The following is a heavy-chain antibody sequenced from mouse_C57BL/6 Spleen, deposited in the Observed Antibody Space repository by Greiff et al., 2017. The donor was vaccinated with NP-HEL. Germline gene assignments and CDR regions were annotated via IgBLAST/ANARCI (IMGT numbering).Heavy chain of an antibody. CDR1: GYTFTSYW. V-gene: IGHV1-50*01. CDR2: IDPSDRYT. Sequence: VQLQQSGAELVKPGASVKLSCKASGYTFTSYWMQWVKQRPGPGLAWIGEIDPSDRYTNYNQKFKGKGTLTVDTSSSTAYMQLSSLTSEDSAVYYCARESTVVDYWGQGTTLTVSS. CDR3: ARESTVVDY. J-gene: IGHJ2*01. D-gene: IGHD1-1*01.